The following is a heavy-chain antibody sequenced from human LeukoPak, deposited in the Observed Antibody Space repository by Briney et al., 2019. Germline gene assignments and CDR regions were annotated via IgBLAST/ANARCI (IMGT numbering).Heavy chain of an antibody. CDR2: MSYDGKSK. CDR1: GFTFSSYA. J-gene: IGHJ3*02. V-gene: IGHV3-30*18. Sequence: PGRSLRLSCAASGFTFSSYAMHWVRQAPGKGLEWVAIMSYDGKSKYYADSVKGRFTISRDNSKNTLYLQMNSLSAEDTAVYYCVKESGFMVAPNSAFDIWGQGTMVTVSS. D-gene: IGHD4/OR15-4a*01. CDR3: VKESGFMVAPNSAFDI.